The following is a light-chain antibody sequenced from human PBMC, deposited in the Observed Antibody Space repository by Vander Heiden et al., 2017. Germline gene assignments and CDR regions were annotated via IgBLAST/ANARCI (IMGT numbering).Light chain of an antibody. Sequence: DIQMTQSPSSLSASVGDRVTITCRTSQGIKTYLNWYQQKPGKAPKVLIYAASNLQSGVPSRFSGSGSGTDFTLTISSLQPEDSATYYWQHSYTAPRAFGQGTKVEI. CDR1: QGIKTY. V-gene: IGKV1-39*01. J-gene: IGKJ1*01. CDR3: QHSYTAPRA. CDR2: AAS.